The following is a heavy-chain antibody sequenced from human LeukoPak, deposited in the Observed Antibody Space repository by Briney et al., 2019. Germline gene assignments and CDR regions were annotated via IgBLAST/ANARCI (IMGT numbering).Heavy chain of an antibody. Sequence: PGGSLRLSCAASGITVSTNYMTWVRQAPGKGLEWVSAIHTGGTTSYVDSVKGRFTISRDNSKNTLYLQMNSLRAEDTAVYFCARVGGFYYFDHWGQGTLVTVSS. CDR2: IHTGGTT. CDR3: ARVGGFYYFDH. D-gene: IGHD2/OR15-2a*01. V-gene: IGHV3-53*05. CDR1: GITVSTNY. J-gene: IGHJ4*02.